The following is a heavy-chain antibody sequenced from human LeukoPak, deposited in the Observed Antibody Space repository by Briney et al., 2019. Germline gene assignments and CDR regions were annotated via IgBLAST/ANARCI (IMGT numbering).Heavy chain of an antibody. CDR2: IYYSGST. CDR1: GGPISSSSYY. V-gene: IGHV4-61*01. Sequence: SETLSLTCTVSGGPISSSSYYWSWIRQPPGKGLEWIGYIYYSGSTNYNPSLKSRVTISVDTSKNQFSLKLSSVTAADTAVYYCARSMGYCSSTSCYPTWVDYWGQGTLVTVSS. D-gene: IGHD2-2*01. J-gene: IGHJ4*02. CDR3: ARSMGYCSSTSCYPTWVDY.